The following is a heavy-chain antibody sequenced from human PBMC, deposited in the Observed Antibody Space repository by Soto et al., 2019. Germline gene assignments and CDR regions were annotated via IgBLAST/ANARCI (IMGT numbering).Heavy chain of an antibody. CDR3: ANRPYGDYPIDY. CDR2: IYWDDDK. D-gene: IGHD4-17*01. CDR1: GFSLNTSGVG. V-gene: IGHV2-5*02. J-gene: IGHJ4*02. Sequence: QITLKESGPTLVKPTQTLTLTCTFSGFSLNTSGVGVGWIRQPPGKALEWLALIYWDDDKRYSPSLKSRLTIPKDTSKNQVVLTMTNTDPVDTGTNYCANRPYGDYPIDYWGQGTLVTVSS.